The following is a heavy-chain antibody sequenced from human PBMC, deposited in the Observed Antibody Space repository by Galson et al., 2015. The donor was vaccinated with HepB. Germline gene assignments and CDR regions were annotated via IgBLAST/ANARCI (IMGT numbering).Heavy chain of an antibody. CDR1: GYTFTGYY. Sequence: SVKVSCKASGYTFTGYYMHWVRQAPGQGLEWMGWINPNSGGTYYAQKVQGRVTMTRDTSISTAYMELSRLRSDDTAVYYCASAARGIVVVPAARKWTPRDWFDPWGQGTLVTVSS. CDR3: ASAARGIVVVPAARKWTPRDWFDP. V-gene: IGHV1-2*02. CDR2: INPNSGGT. D-gene: IGHD2-2*01. J-gene: IGHJ5*02.